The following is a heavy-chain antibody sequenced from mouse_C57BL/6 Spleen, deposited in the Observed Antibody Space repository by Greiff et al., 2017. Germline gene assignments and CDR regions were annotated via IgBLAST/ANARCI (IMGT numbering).Heavy chain of an antibody. CDR2: ISDGGSYT. V-gene: IGHV5-4*01. D-gene: IGHD1-1*01. CDR3: ARDSTVLYWYFDV. Sequence: EVQLVESGGGLVKPGGSLKLSCAASGFTFSSYAMSWVRQTPEKRLEWVATISDGGSYTYYPDNVKGRFTISRDNAKNNLYLQMSHLKSEDTAMYYCARDSTVLYWYFDVWGTGTTVTVSS. CDR1: GFTFSSYA. J-gene: IGHJ1*03.